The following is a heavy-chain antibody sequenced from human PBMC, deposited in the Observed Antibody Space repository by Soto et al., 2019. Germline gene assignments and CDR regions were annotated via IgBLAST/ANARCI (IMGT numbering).Heavy chain of an antibody. J-gene: IGHJ5*02. V-gene: IGHV4-39*01. D-gene: IGHD2-21*01. CDR3: ARQPTTGDTDLWFDP. CDR2: IFYSGST. Sequence: QLQLLESGPGLVKASETLSLTCNVSGGSISTSRSYWAWIRQPPGKGLEWLANIFYSGSTYYNPSLAGRVTVSVDTSTNEFSLKLRSVTAADTAVYYCARQPTTGDTDLWFDPWGQGTLVTVSS. CDR1: GGSISTSRSY.